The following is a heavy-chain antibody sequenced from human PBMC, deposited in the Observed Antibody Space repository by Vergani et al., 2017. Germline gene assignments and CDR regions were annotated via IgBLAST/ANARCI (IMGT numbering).Heavy chain of an antibody. Sequence: QVQLQESCPGLVKPSGTLSLTFSVSGGSISSSNRWSWLRQPPGKGLEWIGEIYHSGSTNYNPSLKSRVTISVDKSKNQFSLKLSAVTAADTAVYDCASQGGQTTVTTHFDYGGQGTLVTVSS. J-gene: IGHJ4*02. CDR1: GGSISSSNR. CDR2: IYHSGST. CDR3: ASQGGQTTVTTHFDY. D-gene: IGHD4-11*01. V-gene: IGHV4-4*02.